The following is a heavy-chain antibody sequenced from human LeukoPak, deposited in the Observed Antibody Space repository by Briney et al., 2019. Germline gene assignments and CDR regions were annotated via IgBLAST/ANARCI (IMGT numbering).Heavy chain of an antibody. CDR2: IYPRDGST. CDR3: ARDQEGFDC. V-gene: IGHV1-46*01. Sequence: ASVKVSCKAFGYTFTSYFMHWVRQAPGQGLEWMGMIYPRDGSTSYAQKFQGRVTVTRDTSTSTVHMELSGLRSEDTAVYYCARDQEGFDCWGQGTLVTVSS. CDR1: GYTFTSYF. J-gene: IGHJ4*02.